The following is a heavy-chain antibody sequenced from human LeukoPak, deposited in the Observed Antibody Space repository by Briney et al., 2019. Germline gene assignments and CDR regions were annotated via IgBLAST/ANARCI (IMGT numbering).Heavy chain of an antibody. Sequence: SETLTLTCVVSGGSISTYYWSWIRQPPGKGLEWIGYIYSSGSTNYNPSLKSRVSISVDTSKNQFSLNLNSVTAADTAIYYCAKGGGADFDCWGQGTLVTVSS. V-gene: IGHV4-4*08. J-gene: IGHJ4*02. CDR3: AKGGGADFDC. CDR1: GGSISTYY. D-gene: IGHD3-16*01. CDR2: IYSSGST.